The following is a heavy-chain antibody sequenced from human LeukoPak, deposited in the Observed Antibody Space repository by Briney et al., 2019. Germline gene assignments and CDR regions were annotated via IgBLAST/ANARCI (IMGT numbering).Heavy chain of an antibody. J-gene: IGHJ4*02. V-gene: IGHV3-53*01. CDR2: IYSGGST. D-gene: IGHD3-10*01. CDR3: AGASDYHGSGSYDNY. Sequence: GGSLRLSCAASGFTVSSNYMSWVRQAPGKGLEWVSVIYSGGSTYYADSVKGRFIISRDNSRNMLYLQMNSLRAEDTAVYYCAGASDYHGSGSYDNYWGQGTLVIVSS. CDR1: GFTVSSNY.